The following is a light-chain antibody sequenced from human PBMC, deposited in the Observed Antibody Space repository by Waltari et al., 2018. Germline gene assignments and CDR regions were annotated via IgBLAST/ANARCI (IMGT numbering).Light chain of an antibody. CDR3: SSQSSDTVVI. Sequence: QSALTQPATVSGSPGQPITISCTGSSRDVARDESVYWYQDHPGQAPKVIIYDVNNRPSGVSDRFSGSKSGNTASLTISGLQAEDEANYYCSSQSSDTVVIFGGGTKLTVL. V-gene: IGLV2-14*03. J-gene: IGLJ2*01. CDR2: DVN. CDR1: SRDVARDES.